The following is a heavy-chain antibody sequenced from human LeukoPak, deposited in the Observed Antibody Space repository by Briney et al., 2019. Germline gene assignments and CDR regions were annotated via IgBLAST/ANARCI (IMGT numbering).Heavy chain of an antibody. CDR3: ARHPGGSSWTAFYMDV. D-gene: IGHD6-13*01. V-gene: IGHV4-39*01. Sequence: PSETLSLTCTVSGDSISSSSYYWGWIRQPPGKGLEWIGSMYYSGSTYYNPSLKSRVTISVDTSKNQFSLKVTSVTAADTAVYYCARHPGGSSWTAFYMDVWGKGTTVTISS. CDR2: MYYSGST. CDR1: GDSISSSSYY. J-gene: IGHJ6*03.